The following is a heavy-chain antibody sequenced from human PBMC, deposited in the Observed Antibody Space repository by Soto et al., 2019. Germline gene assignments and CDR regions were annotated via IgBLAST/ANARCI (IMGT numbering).Heavy chain of an antibody. CDR3: VRGRYGDY. Sequence: GASVKVSCKTSGGTFSSYAISWVRQAPGQGLEWMGGIVPIVGTTTYAQKFQGRVTITADEATSTAYMQLSRLRSDDTAVYYCVRGRYGDYWGQGALVTVSS. CDR1: GGTFSSYA. D-gene: IGHD1-1*01. V-gene: IGHV1-69*13. CDR2: IVPIVGTT. J-gene: IGHJ4*02.